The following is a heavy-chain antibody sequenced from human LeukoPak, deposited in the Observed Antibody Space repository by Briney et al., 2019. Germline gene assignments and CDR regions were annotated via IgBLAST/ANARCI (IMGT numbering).Heavy chain of an antibody. CDR2: IYYSGST. CDR1: GGSISSGDYY. CDR3: ARHRKDYYDSSGIGRAFDI. D-gene: IGHD3-22*01. V-gene: IGHV4-30-4*08. J-gene: IGHJ3*02. Sequence: SQTLSLTCTVSGGSISSGDYYWSWIRQPPGKGLEWIGYIYYSGSTYYNPSLKSRVTISVDTSKNQFSLKLSSVTAADTAVYYCARHRKDYYDSSGIGRAFDIWGQGTMVTVSS.